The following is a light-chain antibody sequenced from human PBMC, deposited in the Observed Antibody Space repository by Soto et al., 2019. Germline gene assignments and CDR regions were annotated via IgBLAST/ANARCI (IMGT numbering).Light chain of an antibody. V-gene: IGKV3-15*01. Sequence: EIVLTQSPGTLSLSPGERATLSCRASQSVRSSYLAWYRQKPGQAPSLLIYGASTRATGFPARFSGSGSGTEFTLTISSLQSEDFAVYYCQQYNNWPPTWTFGQGTKVDIK. J-gene: IGKJ1*01. CDR1: QSVRSSY. CDR2: GAS. CDR3: QQYNNWPPTWT.